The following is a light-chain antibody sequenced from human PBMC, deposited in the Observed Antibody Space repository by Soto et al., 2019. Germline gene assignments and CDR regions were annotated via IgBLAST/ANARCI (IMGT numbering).Light chain of an antibody. CDR1: QSVSSD. V-gene: IGKV3-15*01. Sequence: EIVMTQSPATLSVSPGERATLSCRASQSVSSDLVWYQQKPGQSPRLLIFHASTRATGIPARLSGSGSGTEFTLTISSLQSEDFAVYYCQQYNDWPRTFGQGTKVEIK. CDR2: HAS. CDR3: QQYNDWPRT. J-gene: IGKJ1*01.